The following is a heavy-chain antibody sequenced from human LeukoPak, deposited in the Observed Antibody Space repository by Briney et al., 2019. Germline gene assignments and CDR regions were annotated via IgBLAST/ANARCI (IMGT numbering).Heavy chain of an antibody. CDR3: ARHLSSSGYSFDY. Sequence: SETLSLTCNVSGASIRSYYWGWVRQPPGKGLEWIGYIYYSGSTNYNPSLKSRVTISVDTSKNQFSLKLSSVTAADTAVYYCARHLSSSGYSFDYWGQGTLVTVSS. D-gene: IGHD3-22*01. CDR2: IYYSGST. V-gene: IGHV4-59*08. J-gene: IGHJ4*02. CDR1: GASIRSYY.